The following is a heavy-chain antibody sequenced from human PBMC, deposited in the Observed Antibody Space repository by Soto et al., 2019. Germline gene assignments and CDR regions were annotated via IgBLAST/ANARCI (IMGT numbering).Heavy chain of an antibody. CDR3: ARHEADQ. V-gene: IGHV5-51*01. J-gene: IGHJ5*02. CDR1: GYSFNNYW. CDR2: IYPGDSDT. Sequence: XESLKTSWRGSGYSFNNYWIGWVRQMPGKGLEWVVTIYPGDSDTRCSPSFQGQVSISADKSISTAYLQWSSLKASDTAMYYCARHEADQWGQGTLVTVSS.